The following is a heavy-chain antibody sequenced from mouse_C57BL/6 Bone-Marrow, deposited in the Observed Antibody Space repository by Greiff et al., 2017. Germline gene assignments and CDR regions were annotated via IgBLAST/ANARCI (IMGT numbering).Heavy chain of an antibody. Sequence: QVQLQQPGAELVKPGASVKMSCKASGYTFTSYWITWVKQRPGQGLEWIGDIYPGSGSTNYNEKFKSKATLTVDTSSSTAYMQLSSLTSEYSAVYYCARGDGYYVAWFAYWGQGTLVTVAA. CDR3: ARGDGYYVAWFAY. V-gene: IGHV1-55*01. J-gene: IGHJ3*01. CDR2: IYPGSGST. CDR1: GYTFTSYW. D-gene: IGHD2-3*01.